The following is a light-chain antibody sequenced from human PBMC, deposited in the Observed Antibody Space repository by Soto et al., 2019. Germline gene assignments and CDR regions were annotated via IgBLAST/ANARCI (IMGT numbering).Light chain of an antibody. V-gene: IGKV3-20*01. J-gene: IGKJ2*01. Sequence: EIVLTQSPGTLSLSPGERATLSCRASQSVSSSYLAWYQQKPGQAPRLLIYGASGRATGIPDRFSGSGSGAAFTLPISRLEPEDFAVYYCQQYGSSPMYTFGQGTKLEIK. CDR3: QQYGSSPMYT. CDR1: QSVSSSY. CDR2: GAS.